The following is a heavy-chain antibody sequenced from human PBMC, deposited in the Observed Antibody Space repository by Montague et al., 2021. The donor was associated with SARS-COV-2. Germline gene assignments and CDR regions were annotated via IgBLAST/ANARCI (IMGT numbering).Heavy chain of an antibody. CDR2: IYRGGSM. Sequence: SLRLSCAASGFSVSTNHMNWVRQAPGKGLEWVSIIYRGGSMYYGDSVKGRITISTDSSRNTLNLQMNGLTAEDTAVYYCARGGGSSGMDVWGQGTTVTVSS. J-gene: IGHJ6*02. D-gene: IGHD3-16*01. V-gene: IGHV3-66*02. CDR3: ARGGGSSGMDV. CDR1: GFSVSTNH.